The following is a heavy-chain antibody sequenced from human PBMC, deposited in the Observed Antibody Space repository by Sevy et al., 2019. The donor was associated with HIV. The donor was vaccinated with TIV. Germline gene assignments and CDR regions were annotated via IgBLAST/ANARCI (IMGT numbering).Heavy chain of an antibody. CDR1: GFTFDDYA. J-gene: IGHJ4*02. CDR2: ISWNSGSI. V-gene: IGHV3-9*01. D-gene: IGHD1-26*01. CDR3: ARDRRIVGATAAYYFDY. Sequence: GGSLRLSCAASGFTFDDYAMHWVRQAPGKGLEWVSGISWNSGSIGYADSVKGRFTISRDNAKNSLYLQMNSLRAEDTAVYYCARDRRIVGATAAYYFDYWGQGTLVTVSS.